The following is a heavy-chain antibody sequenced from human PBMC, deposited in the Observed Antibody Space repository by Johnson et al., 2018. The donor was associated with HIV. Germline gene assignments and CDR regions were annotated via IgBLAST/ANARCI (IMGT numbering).Heavy chain of an antibody. D-gene: IGHD6-13*01. CDR2: ISYDGNNK. V-gene: IGHV3-33*05. Sequence: QVQLVESGGGVVQPGGSLRLSCAASGFTFSSYGMHWVRQAPGKGLEWVAVISYDGNNKYYADSVKGRFTISRDNSKNTLYLQMNSLRAEDTAVYYCAREGWNSSSWYRMSACDIWGQGTMVTVS. CDR1: GFTFSSYG. CDR3: AREGWNSSSWYRMSACDI. J-gene: IGHJ3*02.